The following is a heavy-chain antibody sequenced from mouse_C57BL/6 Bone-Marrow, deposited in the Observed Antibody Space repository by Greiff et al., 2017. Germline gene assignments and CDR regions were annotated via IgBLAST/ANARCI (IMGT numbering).Heavy chain of an antibody. D-gene: IGHD1-1*01. CDR2: IYSGNGYT. V-gene: IGHV1-58*01. Sequence: VQLQQSGAELVRPGSSVTMSCKTSGYTFTSYGINWVKQRTGQGLEWIGYIYSGNGYTEYNEKFKGKATLTADTSSSTAYMQRSSLTSEESAIYFCARFYYGSISYYAMDYWGQGTSVTVSS. CDR1: GYTFTSYG. J-gene: IGHJ4*01. CDR3: ARFYYGSISYYAMDY.